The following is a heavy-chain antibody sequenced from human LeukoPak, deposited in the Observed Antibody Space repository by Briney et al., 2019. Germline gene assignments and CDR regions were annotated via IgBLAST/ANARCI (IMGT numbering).Heavy chain of an antibody. CDR2: ISGSGGST. V-gene: IGHV3-23*01. J-gene: IGHJ6*02. CDR1: GFTFSGYA. CDR3: AKLPGVPAAIPCYYYGMDV. Sequence: PGGSLRLSCAASGFTFSGYAMSWVRQAPGKGLEWVSAISGSGGSTYYADSVKGRFTISRDNSKNTLYLQMNSLRAEDTAVYYCAKLPGVPAAIPCYYYGMDVWGQGTTVTVSS. D-gene: IGHD2-2*02.